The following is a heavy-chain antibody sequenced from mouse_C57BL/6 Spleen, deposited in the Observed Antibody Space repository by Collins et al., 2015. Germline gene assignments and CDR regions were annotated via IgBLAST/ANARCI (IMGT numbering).Heavy chain of an antibody. CDR2: IYPGSGST. CDR1: GYTFTDYV. D-gene: IGHD2-1*01. V-gene: IGHV1-81*01. Sequence: QVQLQQSGPELVKPGASVKMSCKASGYTFTDYVISWVKQGTGQGLEWIGEIYPGSGSTYYNEKFKGKATLTADKSSNTAYMQLSSLTSEDSAVYFCASYYYFDYWGQGTTLTVSS. CDR3: ASYYYFDY. J-gene: IGHJ2*01.